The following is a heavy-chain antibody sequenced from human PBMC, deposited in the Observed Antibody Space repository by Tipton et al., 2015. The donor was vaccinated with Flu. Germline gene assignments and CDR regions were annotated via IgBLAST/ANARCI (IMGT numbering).Heavy chain of an antibody. CDR3: ARRTFSNYVSEPKNWFDF. V-gene: IGHV4-38-2*01. CDR2: ICHSGST. CDR1: GSSMGSGYC. D-gene: IGHD4-11*01. Sequence: TLSLTCSVSGSSMGSGYCWGWIRQPPGKGLEWIVNICHSGSTYHNPSLKSRVTMSVARSNDQFSLRLTSVTAADTAVYFCARRTFSNYVSEPKNWFDFWGQGTLVTVSS. J-gene: IGHJ5*01.